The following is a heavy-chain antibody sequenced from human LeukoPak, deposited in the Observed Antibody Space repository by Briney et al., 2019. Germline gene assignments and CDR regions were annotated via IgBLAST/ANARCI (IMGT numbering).Heavy chain of an antibody. V-gene: IGHV3-23*01. J-gene: IGHJ6*03. Sequence: GGSLRLSCAASGFTFSSYAMSWVRQAPGKGLEWVSAISGSGGSTYYADSVKGRFTISRDNSKNSLYLQMNSLRAEDTAVYYCAKCILTGYYKGYMDVWGKGTTVTISS. CDR2: ISGSGGST. D-gene: IGHD3-9*01. CDR3: AKCILTGYYKGYMDV. CDR1: GFTFSSYA.